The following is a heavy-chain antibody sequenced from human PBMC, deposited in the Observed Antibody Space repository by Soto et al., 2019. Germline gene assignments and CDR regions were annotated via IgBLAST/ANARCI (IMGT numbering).Heavy chain of an antibody. J-gene: IGHJ4*01. CDR2: INHSGST. V-gene: IGHV4-34*01. Sequence: YETLSLTCAVYGGSFSGYYWSWISQPPGKGLAWSGEINHSGSTNYNPSRKRRGTISVDTTQNQCSLTRGSVPAADTAVSSNAREGGYSYGPFDYWGQGTLVTVSS. D-gene: IGHD5-18*01. CDR3: AREGGYSYGPFDY. CDR1: GGSFSGYY.